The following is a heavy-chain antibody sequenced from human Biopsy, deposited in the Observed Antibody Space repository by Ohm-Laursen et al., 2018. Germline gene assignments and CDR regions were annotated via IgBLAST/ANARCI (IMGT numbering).Heavy chain of an antibody. CDR3: ARDRGYYSDRTVPGYFDL. Sequence: SETLSLTCTVSGDSISSYYWSWIRQPPGKGLEWIGYVYYTGGTDHNPSLQSRVTISVDTSKNHFSLRLRSVTPADTAIYYCARDRGYYSDRTVPGYFDLWGRGTLVTVSS. J-gene: IGHJ2*01. V-gene: IGHV4-59*01. CDR2: VYYTGGT. D-gene: IGHD3-22*01. CDR1: GDSISSYY.